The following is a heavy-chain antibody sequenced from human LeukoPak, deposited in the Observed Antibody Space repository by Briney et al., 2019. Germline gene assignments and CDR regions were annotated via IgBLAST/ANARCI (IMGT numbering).Heavy chain of an antibody. D-gene: IGHD3-3*01. J-gene: IGHJ6*02. CDR2: IKQDGSEK. Sequence: GGSLRLSCAASGFTFSSYAMSWVRQAPGKGLEWVANIKQDGSEKYYVDSVKGRFTISRDNAKNSLYLQMNSLRAEDTAVYYCARVYDDFWSGFHLHYYYGMDVRGQGTTVTVSS. V-gene: IGHV3-7*01. CDR3: ARVYDDFWSGFHLHYYYGMDV. CDR1: GFTFSSYA.